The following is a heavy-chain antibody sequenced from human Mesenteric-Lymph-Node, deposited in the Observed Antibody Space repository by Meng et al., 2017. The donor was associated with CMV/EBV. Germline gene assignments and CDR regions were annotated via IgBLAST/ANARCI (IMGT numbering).Heavy chain of an antibody. CDR3: VRGYDFYHGMDV. D-gene: IGHD3/OR15-3a*01. J-gene: IGHJ6*02. V-gene: IGHV5-51*01. Sequence: GESLKISCQGSTYPFTNCWIGWVRQMPGKGLEWMGLIYPGDSNARYSPSFHGQVTISADKSLRTAFLQWSSLTASDTATYYCVRGYDFYHGMDVWGQGTTVTVSS. CDR1: TYPFTNCW. CDR2: IYPGDSNA.